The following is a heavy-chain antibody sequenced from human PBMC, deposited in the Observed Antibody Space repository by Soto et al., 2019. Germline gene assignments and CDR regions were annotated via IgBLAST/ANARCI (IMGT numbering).Heavy chain of an antibody. CDR1: GYRFATYW. V-gene: IGHV5-51*01. Sequence: GESLKISCQGSGYRFATYWIGWVRQMPGKGLEWMGIIYPGDSDTRYSPSFQGQVTISADKSISTAYLQWGSLKASDSAMYYYARLSGYAMDYYYGIDIWGQGTTVTVSS. D-gene: IGHD5-12*01. CDR3: ARLSGYAMDYYYGIDI. J-gene: IGHJ6*02. CDR2: IYPGDSDT.